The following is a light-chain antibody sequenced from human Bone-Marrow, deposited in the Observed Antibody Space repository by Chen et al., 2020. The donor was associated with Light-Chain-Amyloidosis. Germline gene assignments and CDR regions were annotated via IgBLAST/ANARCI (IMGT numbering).Light chain of an antibody. CDR3: AAWDDSLNGVV. J-gene: IGLJ2*01. Sequence: QSVLTPPPATSGTPGPMFTISRSGSTSNIRTYTGNWYRQVPGTAPILLIQSDDQRPSGVPDRFSGSKSGTSASLAISWLQSEDEADYYCAAWDDSLNGVVFGGGTKLTVL. CDR2: SDD. CDR1: TSNIRTYT. V-gene: IGLV1-44*01.